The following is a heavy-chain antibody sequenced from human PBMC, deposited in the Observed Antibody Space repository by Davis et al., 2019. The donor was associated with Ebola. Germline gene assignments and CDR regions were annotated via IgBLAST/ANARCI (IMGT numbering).Heavy chain of an antibody. D-gene: IGHD3-3*01. Sequence: GESLKISCAASGFTFSDYYMSWIRQAPGKGLEWVSYISSSGSTIYYADSVKGRFTISRDNAKNSLYLQMNSLRAEDTAVYYCARDFWFRRLDYWGQGTPVTVSS. CDR3: ARDFWFRRLDY. V-gene: IGHV3-11*01. CDR1: GFTFSDYY. CDR2: ISSSGSTI. J-gene: IGHJ4*02.